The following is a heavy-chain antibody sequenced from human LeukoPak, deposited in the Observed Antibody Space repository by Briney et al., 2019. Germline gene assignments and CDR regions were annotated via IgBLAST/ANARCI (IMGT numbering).Heavy chain of an antibody. V-gene: IGHV3-48*03. CDR2: ISSSGSTI. J-gene: IGHJ6*04. CDR1: GFTFSSYE. D-gene: IGHD3-10*02. Sequence: RPGGSLRLSCAASGFTFSSYEMNWVRQAPGKGLEWVSYISSSGSTIYYADSVKGRFTISRDNAKSSLYLQMNSLRAEDTAVYYCAELGITMIGGVWGKGTTVTISS. CDR3: AELGITMIGGV.